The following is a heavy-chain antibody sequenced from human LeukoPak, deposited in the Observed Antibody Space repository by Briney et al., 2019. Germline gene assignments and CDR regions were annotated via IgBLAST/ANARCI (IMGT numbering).Heavy chain of an antibody. J-gene: IGHJ4*02. CDR1: GGTFSSYA. V-gene: IGHV1-69*05. CDR3: ARGATTYYYDSSGYSFDY. D-gene: IGHD3-22*01. CDR2: IIPIFGTA. Sequence: SVKVSCKASGGTFSSYAISWVRQAPGQGLEWMGGIIPIFGTANYAQKFQGRVTITTDESTSTAYMELSGLRSEDTAVYYCARGATTYYYDSSGYSFDYWGQGTLVTVSS.